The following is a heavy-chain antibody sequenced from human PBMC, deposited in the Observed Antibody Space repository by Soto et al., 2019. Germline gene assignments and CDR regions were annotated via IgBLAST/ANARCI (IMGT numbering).Heavy chain of an antibody. CDR2: INPNSGGT. V-gene: IGHV1-2*02. J-gene: IGHJ6*02. CDR1: GYTFTGYD. Sequence: QVQLVQSGAEVKKPGASVKVSCKASGYTFTGYDMHWVRQAPGQGIERMGWINPNSGGTNYAQNFQGRGTMTRDTSISTAYMELRRLRSDDTAVYYCARDRSSSRRYGMGVWGQGTTVTVSS. D-gene: IGHD6-6*01. CDR3: ARDRSSSRRYGMGV.